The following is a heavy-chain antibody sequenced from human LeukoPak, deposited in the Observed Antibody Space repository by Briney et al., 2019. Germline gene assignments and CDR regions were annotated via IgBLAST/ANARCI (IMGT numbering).Heavy chain of an antibody. Sequence: SETLSLTCAVYGGSFSGYYWSWIRQPPGKGLEWIGEINHSGSTNYNPSLKSRVTISVDTSKNQFSLKLSSVTAADTAVYYCARFLSGRSSSPPFDYWGQGTLVTVSS. CDR3: ARFLSGRSSSPPFDY. CDR2: INHSGST. D-gene: IGHD6-13*01. CDR1: GGSFSGYY. J-gene: IGHJ4*02. V-gene: IGHV4-34*01.